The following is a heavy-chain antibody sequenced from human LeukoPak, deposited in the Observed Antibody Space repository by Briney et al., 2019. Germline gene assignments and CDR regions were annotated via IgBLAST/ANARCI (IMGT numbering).Heavy chain of an antibody. CDR1: GSIISYY. CDR2: IYTSGST. Sequence: SETLSLTCTVSGSIISYYWSWIRPPPGKGLGGIGCIYTSGSTNYNPSLKSRVTISVDTSKNQFSLDLSSVTAADTAVYYCARQKCTSTSCLTKNAFDIWGQGTMVTVSS. V-gene: IGHV4-4*09. D-gene: IGHD2-2*01. J-gene: IGHJ3*02. CDR3: ARQKCTSTSCLTKNAFDI.